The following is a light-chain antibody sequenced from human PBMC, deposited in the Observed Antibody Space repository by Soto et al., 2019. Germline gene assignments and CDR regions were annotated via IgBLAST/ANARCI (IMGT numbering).Light chain of an antibody. Sequence: QSVLTHPASVSETPGQAITISYIGSSSDVGAHNFVSWYQHHQGKAVKLMIYEVSNRTPGVCNRFSGSKSGNTAYLTISGLQAEAEADYYCNSYTSSNTYVFGSGTKVTGL. CDR3: NSYTSSNTYV. J-gene: IGLJ1*01. V-gene: IGLV2-14*01. CDR2: EVS. CDR1: SSDVGAHNF.